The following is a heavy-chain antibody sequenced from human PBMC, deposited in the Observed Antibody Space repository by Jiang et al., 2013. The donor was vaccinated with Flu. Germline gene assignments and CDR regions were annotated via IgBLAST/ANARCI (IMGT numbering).Heavy chain of an antibody. J-gene: IGHJ6*02. CDR1: GFTFNSHS. CDR3: ARGGMDV. Sequence: VQLVESGGGSVQPGGSLRLSCAASGFTFNSHSMNWVRQAPGKGLEWVSDISSSSTSIYYADSVKGRFTISRDNAKNSLYLQMNSLRDEDTAVYYCARGGMDVWGQGTTVTVSS. V-gene: IGHV3-48*02. CDR2: ISSSSTSI.